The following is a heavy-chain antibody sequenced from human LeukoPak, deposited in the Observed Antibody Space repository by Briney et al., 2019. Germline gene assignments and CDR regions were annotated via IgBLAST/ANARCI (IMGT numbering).Heavy chain of an antibody. V-gene: IGHV3-23*01. Sequence: GGSLRLSCAASGFTFISYAMSWFRQPPGKGLEGFSAISGSGGSTYYADSVKGRFTISRDNSKNTLYLQMNSLRAEDTAVYYCAKRPPDIVVVVAASWYFDLWGRGTLVTVSS. CDR3: AKRPPDIVVVVAASWYFDL. D-gene: IGHD2-15*01. CDR1: GFTFISYA. J-gene: IGHJ2*01. CDR2: ISGSGGST.